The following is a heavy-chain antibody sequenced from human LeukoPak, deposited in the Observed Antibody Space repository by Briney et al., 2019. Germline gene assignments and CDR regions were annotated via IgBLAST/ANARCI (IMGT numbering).Heavy chain of an antibody. CDR3: AREEVRGEIFSTDYGMDV. CDR1: GFTFSSYW. CDR2: INSEGTST. Sequence: GGSLRLSCAASGFTFSSYWMHWVRQAPGKGLVWVARINSEGTSTSYADSVKGPFTISRDNAKNTLYLQMNSLRVEDTAVYYCAREEVRGEIFSTDYGMDVWGKGTTVTVSS. V-gene: IGHV3-74*01. D-gene: IGHD3-10*01. J-gene: IGHJ6*04.